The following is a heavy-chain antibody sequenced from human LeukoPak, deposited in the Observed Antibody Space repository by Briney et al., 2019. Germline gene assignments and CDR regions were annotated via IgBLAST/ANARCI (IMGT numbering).Heavy chain of an antibody. CDR1: GFTFGSYA. Sequence: GGSLSLSCAASGFTFGSYAMSWVRQAPGKGLEWVSTISNSGAGTYYADSVKGRFTISRDNSKNTLYLQMNSLRAEDTAVYYCAKGSRSSRPYYFDYWGQGTLVTVSS. V-gene: IGHV3-23*01. J-gene: IGHJ4*02. D-gene: IGHD6-13*01. CDR3: AKGSRSSRPYYFDY. CDR2: ISNSGAGT.